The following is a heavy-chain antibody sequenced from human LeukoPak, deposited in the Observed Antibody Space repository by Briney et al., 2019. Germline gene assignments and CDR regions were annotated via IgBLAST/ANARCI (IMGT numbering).Heavy chain of an antibody. V-gene: IGHV3-74*01. J-gene: IGHJ4*02. CDR3: ARSVAVVTATFGY. D-gene: IGHD2-15*01. Sequence: GGSLRLSCAASGFTFNSYWMHWVRQAPGKGLVWVSRINSDGSSTSYADSVKGRLTISRDNAKNTLYLQMNSLRAEDTAVYYCARSVAVVTATFGYWGQGTLVTVSS. CDR1: GFTFNSYW. CDR2: INSDGSST.